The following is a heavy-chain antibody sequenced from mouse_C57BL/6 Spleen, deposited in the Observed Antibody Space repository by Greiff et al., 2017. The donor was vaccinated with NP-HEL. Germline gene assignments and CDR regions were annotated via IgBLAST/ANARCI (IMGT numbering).Heavy chain of an antibody. V-gene: IGHV1-55*01. CDR1: GYTFTSYW. Sequence: QVQLQQSGAELVKPGASVKMSCKASGYTFTSYWITWVKQRPGQGLEWIGDIYPGSGSTNYNEKFKSKATLTVDTSSSTAYMQLSSLTSEDSAVYYCARNYDYDGGTDYWGQGTTLTVSS. CDR3: ARNYDYDGGTDY. J-gene: IGHJ2*01. CDR2: IYPGSGST. D-gene: IGHD2-4*01.